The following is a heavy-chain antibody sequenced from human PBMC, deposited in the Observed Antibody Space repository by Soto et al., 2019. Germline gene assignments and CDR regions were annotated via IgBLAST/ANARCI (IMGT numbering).Heavy chain of an antibody. V-gene: IGHV3-21*01. CDR2: ISSSSSYI. J-gene: IGHJ4*02. D-gene: IGHD3-3*01. Sequence: PGGSLRLSCAASGFTFSSYSMNWVRQAPGKGLEWVSSISSSSSYIYYADSVKGRFTISRDNAKNSLYLQMNSLRAEDTAVYYCARVMSTSLSPLLRFLEWLSDYWGQGTLVTVSS. CDR1: GFTFSSYS. CDR3: ARVMSTSLSPLLRFLEWLSDY.